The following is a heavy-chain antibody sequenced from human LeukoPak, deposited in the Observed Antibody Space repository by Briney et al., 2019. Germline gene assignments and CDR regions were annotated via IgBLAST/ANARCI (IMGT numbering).Heavy chain of an antibody. CDR1: GVTFSSYS. Sequence: GGSLRLSCAASGVTFSSYSINWVRQAPGKGLEWVSSISSSSSYIYYADSVKGRITISRDNAKNSLYLQMNSLRAEDTAVYYCARGLNPMVYATSSGFDPWGQGTLVTVSS. CDR2: ISSSSSYI. CDR3: ARGLNPMVYATSSGFDP. V-gene: IGHV3-21*01. D-gene: IGHD2-8*01. J-gene: IGHJ5*02.